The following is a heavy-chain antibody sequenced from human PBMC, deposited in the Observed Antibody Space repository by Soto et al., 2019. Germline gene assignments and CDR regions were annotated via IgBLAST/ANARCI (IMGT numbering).Heavy chain of an antibody. CDR3: ASGPDSYDISGYFEP. CDR2: IYHGGTT. D-gene: IGHD3-22*01. Sequence: PSETLSLTCTVSGYSISSGSYWGWIRQPPGKGPEWIASIYHGGTTFYNPSLKSRVTVSVDKSNNQFSLKLRSVTAADTAVYFCASGPDSYDISGYFEPWGQGTLVTVSS. V-gene: IGHV4-38-2*02. CDR1: GYSISSGSY. J-gene: IGHJ5*02.